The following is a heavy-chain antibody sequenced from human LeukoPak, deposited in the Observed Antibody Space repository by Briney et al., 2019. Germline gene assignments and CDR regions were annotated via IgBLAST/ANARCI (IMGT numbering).Heavy chain of an antibody. J-gene: IGHJ4*02. CDR1: GDSVSCGSSY. CDR3: ARDPITMIGTHFDY. Sequence: SETLSLTCTVSGDSVSCGSSYWSWIRQPPGKGLEWIGYIYCTGSTKYNPSLKSRVTISVDTSKNQFSLRVTSVTAADTAVYYCARDPITMIGTHFDYWGQGTLVTVSS. CDR2: IYCTGST. D-gene: IGHD3-10*02. V-gene: IGHV4-61*01.